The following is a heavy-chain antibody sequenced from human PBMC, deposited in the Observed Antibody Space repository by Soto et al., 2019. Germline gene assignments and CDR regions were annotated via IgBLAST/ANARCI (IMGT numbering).Heavy chain of an antibody. J-gene: IGHJ3*01. CDR2: IIPIFGTA. D-gene: IGHD3-10*01. CDR1: GGTFSSYA. Sequence: QVQLVQSGAEVKKPGSSVKVSCEASGGTFSSYAFSWVRQAPGQGLEWMGGIIPIFGTANYAQKFQGRVTITADESTSTAYMELRSLRSEDTAVYYCARARTIMVRGVIITGYAFDVWGQGTMVTVSS. CDR3: ARARTIMVRGVIITGYAFDV. V-gene: IGHV1-69*01.